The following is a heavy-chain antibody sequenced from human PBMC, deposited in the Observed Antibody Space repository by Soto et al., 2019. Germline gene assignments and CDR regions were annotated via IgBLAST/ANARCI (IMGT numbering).Heavy chain of an antibody. Sequence: GGALRLTCETSVFSFSVYGMHWVRQAPGKGLEWVAVIWYDAIKQFYAASVEGRFTISRDNSKAILYLQMNSLRAEDTAVYYCAAWAEGATEVHWGQGTLVTVSS. J-gene: IGHJ4*02. CDR1: VFSFSVYG. CDR2: IWYDAIKQ. V-gene: IGHV3-33*01. CDR3: AAWAEGATEVH. D-gene: IGHD2-15*01.